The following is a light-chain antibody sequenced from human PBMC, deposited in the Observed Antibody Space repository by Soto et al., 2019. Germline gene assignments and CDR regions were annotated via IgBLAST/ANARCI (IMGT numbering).Light chain of an antibody. J-gene: IGKJ1*01. V-gene: IGKV1-8*01. CDR3: LHDHNYPWT. Sequence: AIRMTQSPSSLSASAGARVAIACRASQDVGRYLDWYQQKPGQAPKLLIYRASTLQSGVPSRFSGGGSGTDFTLTISCLESEDFAPYYCLHDHNYPWTFGQGTKVEIK. CDR2: RAS. CDR1: QDVGRY.